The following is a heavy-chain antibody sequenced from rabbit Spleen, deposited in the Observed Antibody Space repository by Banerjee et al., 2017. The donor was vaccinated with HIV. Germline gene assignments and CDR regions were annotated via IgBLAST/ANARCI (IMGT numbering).Heavy chain of an antibody. D-gene: IGHD2-1*01. Sequence: EGSLTLTCTASGLSFSSSYWICWVRQAPGKGLEWIECIYAGSSGTTYYATWANGRFTISSHNDQNTLYLQLNSLTAADTATYFCVRDIDYDDYSEKGYFNLWGPGTLVTVS. CDR2: IYAGSSGTT. V-gene: IGHV1S45*01. J-gene: IGHJ4*01. CDR1: GLSFSSSYW. CDR3: VRDIDYDDYSEKGYFNL.